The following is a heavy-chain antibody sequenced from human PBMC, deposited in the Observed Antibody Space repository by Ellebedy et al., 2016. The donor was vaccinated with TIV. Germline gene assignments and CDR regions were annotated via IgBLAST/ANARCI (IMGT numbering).Heavy chain of an antibody. D-gene: IGHD1-26*01. V-gene: IGHV3-43*02. CDR1: GFTFDDYA. J-gene: IGHJ4*02. CDR3: AKDTYSGSYGAPIFDY. Sequence: PGGSLRLSCAASGFTFDDYAMHWVRQAPGKGLEWVSLISGDGGSTYYADSVKGRFTISRDNSKNSLYLQMNSLRTEDTAFYYCAKDTYSGSYGAPIFDYWGQGILVTVSS. CDR2: ISGDGGST.